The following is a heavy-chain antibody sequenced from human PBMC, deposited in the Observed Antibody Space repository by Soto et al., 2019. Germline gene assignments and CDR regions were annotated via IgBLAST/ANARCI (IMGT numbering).Heavy chain of an antibody. J-gene: IGHJ4*02. Sequence: QVQLVQSGAEMKKSGASVKVSCKASGYTFTSHGISWVRQAPGQGLEWVGWISPYNGDTNYAQKVQDRVSMTNDTSTRTAYMELRSLRSDDTAVYYCARDRVEGYCRGGSCYSPGYWGQGTLVTVSS. CDR2: ISPYNGDT. CDR3: ARDRVEGYCRGGSCYSPGY. V-gene: IGHV1-18*01. D-gene: IGHD2-15*01. CDR1: GYTFTSHG.